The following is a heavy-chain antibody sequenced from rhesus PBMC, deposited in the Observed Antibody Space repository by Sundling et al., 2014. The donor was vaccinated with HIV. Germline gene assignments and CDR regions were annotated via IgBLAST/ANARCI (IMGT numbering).Heavy chain of an antibody. D-gene: IGHD3-22*01. CDR1: GGSISSNF. J-gene: IGHJ4*01. Sequence: QVQLQESGPGLVKPSETLSVTCAVSGGSISSNFWSWIRQAPGKGLEWIGYIHGRGTSTNYNPSLKSRVTLSVDTSQSQLSLKLSSVTAADTAVYYCARDPGGYYFDFWGQGVLVTVSS. V-gene: IGHV4-169*02. CDR2: IHGRGTST. CDR3: ARDPGGYYFDF.